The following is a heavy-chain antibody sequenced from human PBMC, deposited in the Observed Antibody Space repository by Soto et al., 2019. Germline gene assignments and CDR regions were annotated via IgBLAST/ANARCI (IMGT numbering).Heavy chain of an antibody. V-gene: IGHV4-61*03. CDR3: ALLTTSNGWSVLDS. CDR1: GGSVSSSFYY. D-gene: IGHD4-4*01. J-gene: IGHJ4*02. Sequence: LSLTCTVSGGSVSSSFYYWSWVRQPPGPRLEWIGYLYYTGTTSYNPSLASRDAMSVDTSKKHFTLTLRSLTAADTPRYCCALLTTSNGWSVLDSWGQGMLVTVSS. CDR2: LYYTGTT.